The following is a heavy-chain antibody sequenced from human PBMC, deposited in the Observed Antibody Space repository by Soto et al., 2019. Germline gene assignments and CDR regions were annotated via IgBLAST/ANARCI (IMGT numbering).Heavy chain of an antibody. Sequence: XSVKVSRKASGYTFSTYGISWVRQAPGQGLEWMGWISTDSGDTTYAQKFQARVTMTTDTSTTTAYMELRSLRSDDTAVYYCARDWSALTLPDVWGQGTTVTVSS. CDR2: ISTDSGDT. J-gene: IGHJ6*02. CDR3: ARDWSALTLPDV. V-gene: IGHV1-18*04. CDR1: GYTFSTYG. D-gene: IGHD3-3*01.